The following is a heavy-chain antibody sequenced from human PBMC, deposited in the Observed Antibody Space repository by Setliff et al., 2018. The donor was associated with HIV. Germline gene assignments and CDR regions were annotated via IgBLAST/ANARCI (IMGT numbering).Heavy chain of an antibody. CDR2: IVPIPIFGTT. Sequence: SVKVSCKASGGTFSSYGISWVRQAPGQGLEWMGGIVPIPIFGTTKYAQRFQGRVTITADESTSTAYMELSSLRSEDTAVYYCASALNDYMDVWGKGTTVTVSS. D-gene: IGHD2-8*01. CDR3: ASALNDYMDV. V-gene: IGHV1-69*13. CDR1: GGTFSSYG. J-gene: IGHJ6*03.